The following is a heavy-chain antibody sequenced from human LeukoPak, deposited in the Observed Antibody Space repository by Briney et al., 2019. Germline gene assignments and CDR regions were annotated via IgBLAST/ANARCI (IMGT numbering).Heavy chain of an antibody. CDR2: IIPIFGTA. CDR3: ARVGYYDSSGYYHDY. CDR1: GGTFSSYA. Sequence: SVKVSCKASGGTFSSYAISWVRQAPAQGLEWMGGIIPIFGTANYAQNFQGRVTITTDESTSTAYLELSSLRSEDTAVYYCARVGYYDSSGYYHDYWGQGTLVTVFS. D-gene: IGHD3-22*01. V-gene: IGHV1-69*05. J-gene: IGHJ4*02.